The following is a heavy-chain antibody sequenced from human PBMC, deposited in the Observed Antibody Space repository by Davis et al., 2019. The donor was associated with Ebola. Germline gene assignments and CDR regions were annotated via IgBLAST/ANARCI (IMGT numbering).Heavy chain of an antibody. CDR3: ARAPRYDILTGYSDAFDI. CDR2: IYYSGST. J-gene: IGHJ3*02. CDR1: GGSISSYY. V-gene: IGHV4-59*01. Sequence: PSETLSLTCTVSGGSISSYYWSWIRQPPGKGLEWIGYIYYSGSTNYNPSLKSRVTISVDTSKNQFSLKLSSVTAADTAVYYCARAPRYDILTGYSDAFDIWGQGTMVTVSS. D-gene: IGHD3-9*01.